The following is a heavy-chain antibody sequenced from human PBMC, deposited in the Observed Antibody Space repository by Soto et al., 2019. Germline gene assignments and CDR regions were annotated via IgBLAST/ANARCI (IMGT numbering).Heavy chain of an antibody. CDR1: GFTFSSYG. D-gene: IGHD3-3*01. CDR2: ISYDGSNK. J-gene: IGHJ4*02. CDR3: AKPLRFLEWLSANFDY. V-gene: IGHV3-30*18. Sequence: QVQLVESGGGVVQPGRSLRLSCAASGFTFSSYGMHWVRQAPGKGLEWVAVISYDGSNKYYAESVKGRFTISRDNSKNTLYLQMNSLRAEDTAVYYCAKPLRFLEWLSANFDYWGQGTLVTVSS.